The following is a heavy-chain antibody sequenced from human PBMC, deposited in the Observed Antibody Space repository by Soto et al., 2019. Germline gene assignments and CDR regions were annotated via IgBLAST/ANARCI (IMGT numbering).Heavy chain of an antibody. Sequence: SETLSLTCAVSGYSISSGYYWGWIRQPPGKGLAWIGNIYHSGSSYYNPSLKSRVTISVDTSKNQFSLKLSSVTAADTAVYYCARAFYGGYAAYYYGMEVWGQGTTVTASS. V-gene: IGHV4-38-2*01. D-gene: IGHD4-17*01. CDR2: IYHSGSS. CDR1: GYSISSGYY. J-gene: IGHJ6*02. CDR3: ARAFYGGYAAYYYGMEV.